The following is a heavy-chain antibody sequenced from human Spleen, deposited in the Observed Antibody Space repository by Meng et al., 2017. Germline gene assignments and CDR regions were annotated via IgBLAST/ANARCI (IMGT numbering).Heavy chain of an antibody. Sequence: GSLRLSCTVSGGSISSSSYYWGWIRQPPGKGLEWIGSIYTSGSTNYNPSLKSRVTISVDTSKNQLSLKVNSVTAADTAEYYCARTFSRAFDIWGQGTMVTVSS. V-gene: IGHV4-39*07. CDR3: ARTFSRAFDI. CDR1: GGSISSSSYY. D-gene: IGHD3-16*01. CDR2: IYTSGST. J-gene: IGHJ3*02.